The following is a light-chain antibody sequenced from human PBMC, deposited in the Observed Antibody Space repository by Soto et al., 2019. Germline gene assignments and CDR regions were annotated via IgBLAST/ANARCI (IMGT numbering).Light chain of an antibody. V-gene: IGKV3-15*01. J-gene: IGKJ1*01. CDR1: QSLRSN. CDR2: GAS. Sequence: EIVMTQSPATLSVSPGERATLSCRASQSLRSNLAWYQQKPGQAPRLLIYGASTRATGIPARFSGSGSGTEFTLTISSLQSEDFAVYYCQQYNNWPRTFGQGTKVEIK. CDR3: QQYNNWPRT.